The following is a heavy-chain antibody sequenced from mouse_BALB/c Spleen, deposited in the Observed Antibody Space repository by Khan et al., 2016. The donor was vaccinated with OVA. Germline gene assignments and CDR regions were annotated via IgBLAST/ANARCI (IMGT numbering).Heavy chain of an antibody. CDR1: GYTFTTYT. D-gene: IGHD2-14*01. J-gene: IGHJ3*01. CDR2: INPSNGYT. CDR3: AREGAYYRSDGWFSY. Sequence: QVQLKQSGAVLARPGASVKMSCKASGYTFTTYTMHWVKQRPGQGLEWIGYINPSNGYTNYNQKFKDKSTLTADKSSSTAYMQLSSLTSDYSAVYYCAREGAYYRSDGWFSYWGQGTLVTVSA. V-gene: IGHV1-4*01.